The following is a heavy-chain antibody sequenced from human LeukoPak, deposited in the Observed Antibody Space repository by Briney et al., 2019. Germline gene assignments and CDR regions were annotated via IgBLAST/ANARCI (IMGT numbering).Heavy chain of an antibody. CDR1: GYTFTSYY. CDR2: INPSGGST. CDR3: AREGIAARTFDY. J-gene: IGHJ4*02. V-gene: IGHV1-46*01. Sequence: ASVKVSCKASGYTFTSYYMHWVRQAPGQGLEWMGIINPSGGSTSYAQKFQGRVTMTRDMSTSTVYMELSSLRSEDTAVCYCAREGIAARTFDYWGQGTLVTVSS. D-gene: IGHD6-6*01.